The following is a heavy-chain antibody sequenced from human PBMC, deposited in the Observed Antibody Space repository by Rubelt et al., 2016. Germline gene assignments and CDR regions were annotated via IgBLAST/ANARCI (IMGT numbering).Heavy chain of an antibody. J-gene: IGHJ4*02. D-gene: IGHD6-13*01. Sequence: SSYGMHWVRQAPGKGLEWVAVIWYDGSNKYYADSVKGRFTISRDNSKNTLYLQMNSLRAEYTAVYYCARGVAAAGTRHYFDYWGQGTLVTVSS. CDR2: IWYDGSNK. CDR1: SSYG. CDR3: ARGVAAAGTRHYFDY. V-gene: IGHV3-33*01.